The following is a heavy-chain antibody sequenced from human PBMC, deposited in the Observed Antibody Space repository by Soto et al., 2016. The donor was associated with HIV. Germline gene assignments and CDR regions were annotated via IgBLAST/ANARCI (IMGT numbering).Heavy chain of an antibody. Sequence: QVQLVQSGAEVKRPGDSVKVSCKASGYTFTTYDINWVRQASGQGLEWLGWMNPDNGNTGQQQKFQGRVTITRNTSIRTAFMELSSLRSDDTAVYYCTVGSKFEYWGQGTLVTVSS. J-gene: IGHJ4*02. CDR3: TVGSKFEY. CDR1: GYTFTTYD. V-gene: IGHV1-8*03. CDR2: MNPDNGNT. D-gene: IGHD4-4*01.